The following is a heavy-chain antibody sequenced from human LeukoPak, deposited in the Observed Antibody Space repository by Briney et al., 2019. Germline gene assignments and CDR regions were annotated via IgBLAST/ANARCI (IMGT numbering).Heavy chain of an antibody. CDR1: GGSFSGYY. CDR2: INHSGST. CDR3: ARARSGKWGFDY. J-gene: IGHJ4*02. V-gene: IGHV4-34*01. Sequence: PSETLSLTCTVYGGSFSGYYWSWIRQPPGKGLEWIGEINHSGSTNYNPSLKSRATISVDTSKNQFSLKLSSVTAADTAVYYCARARSGKWGFDYWGQGTLVTVSS. D-gene: IGHD1-26*01.